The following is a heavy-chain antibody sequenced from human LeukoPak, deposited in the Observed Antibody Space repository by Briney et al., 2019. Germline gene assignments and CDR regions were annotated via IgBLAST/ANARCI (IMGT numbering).Heavy chain of an antibody. CDR1: GYRFTNYW. Sequence: GESLKISCKGSGYRFTNYWIGWVRQMLGKGLEWMGIIYPGDSNTRYSPSFQGQVTISADKSISTAYLQWSSLKASDTAMYYCARTRLTYYYDSSGYYQTLEYFQHWGQGTLVTVSP. D-gene: IGHD3-22*01. CDR3: ARTRLTYYYDSSGYYQTLEYFQH. V-gene: IGHV5-51*01. CDR2: IYPGDSNT. J-gene: IGHJ1*01.